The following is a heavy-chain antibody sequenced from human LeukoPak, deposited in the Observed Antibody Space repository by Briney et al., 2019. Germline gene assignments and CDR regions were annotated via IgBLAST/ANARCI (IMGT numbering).Heavy chain of an antibody. CDR2: ISGGGETT. Sequence: GGSLRLSCAASGFTFNNYAVNWVRQAPGKGLEWVSSISGGGETTYYADSAKGRFTISRDNSQNTLYLQMNSLRAEDTAVYYCARDYADYVRYFFFDYWGQGTLVTVSS. J-gene: IGHJ4*02. CDR1: GFTFNNYA. V-gene: IGHV3-23*01. D-gene: IGHD4-17*01. CDR3: ARDYADYVRYFFFDY.